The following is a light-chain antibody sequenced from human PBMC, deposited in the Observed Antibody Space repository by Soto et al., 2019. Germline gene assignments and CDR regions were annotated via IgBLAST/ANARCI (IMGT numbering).Light chain of an antibody. CDR2: DIN. J-gene: IGLJ1*01. CDR3: VSYTTSASYV. V-gene: IGLV2-14*01. CDR1: SSDVGNYIF. Sequence: QSALTQPASVSGSPGQSITISCTGTSSDVGNYIFVSWYRQHPGKAPKLMIYDINNRTSGVSNRFSGSKSGNKASMTISGLQAEAEADYYCVSYTTSASYVFGTGTKLTVL.